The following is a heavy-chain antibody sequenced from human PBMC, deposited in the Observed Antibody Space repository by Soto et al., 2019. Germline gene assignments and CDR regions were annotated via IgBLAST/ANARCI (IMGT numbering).Heavy chain of an antibody. V-gene: IGHV3-9*01. CDR3: AKARGPRSYYYMDV. Sequence: EVQLVESGGGLVQPGRSLRPSCAASGFTFEDYAMHWVRQVPGKGLEWVSDISWNSGTIGYADSVKGRFTISRDNAKNSLDLQMNSLRAEDTALYYCAKARGPRSYYYMDVWGKGTTVTVSS. CDR2: ISWNSGTI. CDR1: GFTFEDYA. J-gene: IGHJ6*03. D-gene: IGHD3-10*01.